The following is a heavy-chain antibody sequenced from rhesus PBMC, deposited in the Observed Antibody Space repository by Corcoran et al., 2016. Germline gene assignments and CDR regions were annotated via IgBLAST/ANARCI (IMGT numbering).Heavy chain of an antibody. CDR2: TNPPNGNT. J-gene: IGHJ4*01. V-gene: IGHV1S2*01. CDR3: ASSNYRVAN. D-gene: IGHD1-44*01. Sequence: QVQLVQSGAEVKKPGSSVKVSCKASGYSFTDYYMHWVRQAPPQGLEWKGWTNPPNGNTNYAQKFQSRVTMTRDKSPSTAYMELSSLRSEDTAVYYCASSNYRVANWGQGVLVTVSS. CDR1: GYSFTDYY.